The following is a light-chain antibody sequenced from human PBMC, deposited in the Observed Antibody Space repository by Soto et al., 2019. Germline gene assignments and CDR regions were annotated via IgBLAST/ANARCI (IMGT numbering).Light chain of an antibody. V-gene: IGLV1-40*01. Sequence: QSVLTQPPSVSGAPGQRVTISCTGSSSNIGAGYDVHWYQHLPGTAPKLLIYDNNNRPSGVPDRFSGSKSGTSASLAITGLQAEDEADYYCHSYDSSLSGYVFGSGTKVTVL. CDR1: SSNIGAGYD. J-gene: IGLJ1*01. CDR3: HSYDSSLSGYV. CDR2: DNN.